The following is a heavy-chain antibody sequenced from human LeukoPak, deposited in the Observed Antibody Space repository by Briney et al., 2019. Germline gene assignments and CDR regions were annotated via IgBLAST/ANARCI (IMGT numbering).Heavy chain of an antibody. CDR1: GGSISSYY. CDR3: ARWASSLDYFDY. CDR2: IYYSGST. Sequence: SETLSLTCTVSGGSISSYYWSWIRQPPGKGLEWIGYIYYSGSTNYNPSLKSRVTISVDTSKNQFSLKLSSVTAADTAVYYCARWASSLDYFDYWGQGTLVTVSS. V-gene: IGHV4-59*01. J-gene: IGHJ4*02.